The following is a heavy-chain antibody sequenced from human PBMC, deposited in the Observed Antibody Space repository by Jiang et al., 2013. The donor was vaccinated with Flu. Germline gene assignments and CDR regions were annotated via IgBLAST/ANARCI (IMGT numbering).Heavy chain of an antibody. D-gene: IGHD5-12*01. CDR2: IYHSGST. V-gene: IGHV4-39*07. CDR3: ARAQKYSGFELPYFDF. Sequence: SLTCTVSGGSLSSTDYYWAWIRQPPGKGLEWIGSIYHSGSTYYNPSLTSRLTMSIYTSKNQISLKLTSVTAADTALYYCARAQKYSGFELPYFDFWGQGALVTVSS. CDR1: GGSLSSTDYY. J-gene: IGHJ4*02.